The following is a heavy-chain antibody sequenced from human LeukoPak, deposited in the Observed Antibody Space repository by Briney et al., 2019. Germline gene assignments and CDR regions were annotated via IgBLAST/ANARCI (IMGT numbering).Heavy chain of an antibody. Sequence: GRSLRLSCAASGFTFSSYGMHWVRQAPGKGLEWVAVIWYDGSNKYYADSVKGRFTISRDNDKNSLYLQMNSLRAEDTAVYYCARVTLTYYDILTGYNYFDYWGQGTLVTVSS. CDR1: GFTFSSYG. CDR3: ARVTLTYYDILTGYNYFDY. CDR2: IWYDGSNK. V-gene: IGHV3-33*01. J-gene: IGHJ4*02. D-gene: IGHD3-9*01.